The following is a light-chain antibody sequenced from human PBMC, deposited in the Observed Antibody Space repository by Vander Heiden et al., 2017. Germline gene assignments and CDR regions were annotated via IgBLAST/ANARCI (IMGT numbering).Light chain of an antibody. CDR2: DAS. Sequence: EIVLTQSPATLSLSPGERATPSCRASKSVSSYLAWYQQKPGQAPRLLIYDASNRATGIPARFSGGGSGTDFTLTISSLEPEDFAVYYCQQRSNWPTFGQGTKLEIK. CDR1: KSVSSY. V-gene: IGKV3-11*01. J-gene: IGKJ2*01. CDR3: QQRSNWPT.